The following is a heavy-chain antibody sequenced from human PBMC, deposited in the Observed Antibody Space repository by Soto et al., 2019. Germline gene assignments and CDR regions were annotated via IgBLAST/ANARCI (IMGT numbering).Heavy chain of an antibody. D-gene: IGHD4-17*01. CDR3: ARADYGDYVHPPTFDY. V-gene: IGHV1-18*01. Sequence: QVQLVQSGAEVKKPGASVKVSCKASGYTFTSYGISWVRQAPGQGLEWMGWSSAYNGNTNYAQKLQGRVTMTADTSTSTGYLELRSLRSDDTAVYYCARADYGDYVHPPTFDYWGQGPLVTVSS. J-gene: IGHJ4*02. CDR1: GYTFTSYG. CDR2: SSAYNGNT.